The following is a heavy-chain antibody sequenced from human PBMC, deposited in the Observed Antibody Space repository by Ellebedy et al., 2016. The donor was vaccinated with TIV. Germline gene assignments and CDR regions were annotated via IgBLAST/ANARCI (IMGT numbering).Heavy chain of an antibody. CDR3: ARFGPDYIKFP. D-gene: IGHD3-16*01. CDR1: GGSFSGYY. CDR2: IYYSGST. Sequence: SETLSLXXAVYGGSFSGYYWSWIRQPPGKGLEWIGYIYYSGSTNYNPSLKSRVTISVDTSKNQFSLKLSSVTAADTAVYYCARFGPDYIKFPWGQGTLVTVSS. V-gene: IGHV4-59*01. J-gene: IGHJ5*02.